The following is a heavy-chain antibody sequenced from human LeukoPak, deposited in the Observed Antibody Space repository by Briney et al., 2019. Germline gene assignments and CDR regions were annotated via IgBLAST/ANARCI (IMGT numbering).Heavy chain of an antibody. D-gene: IGHD2-2*02. CDR2: IYYSGST. Sequence: SETLSLTCTVSGGSISSYYWSWIRQPPGKGLEWIGYIYYSGSTNYNPSLKSRVTISVDTSKNQFSLKLSSVTAADTAVYYCVRLYSYIDYWGQGTLVTVSS. V-gene: IGHV4-59*12. CDR1: GGSISSYY. J-gene: IGHJ4*02. CDR3: VRLYSYIDY.